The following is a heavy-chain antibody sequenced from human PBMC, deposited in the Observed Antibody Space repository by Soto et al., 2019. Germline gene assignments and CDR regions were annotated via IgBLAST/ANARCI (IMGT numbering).Heavy chain of an antibody. CDR1: GGSISSYY. J-gene: IGHJ4*02. D-gene: IGHD4-17*01. V-gene: IGHV4-59*08. CDR3: ARRYGAYFDY. Sequence: QVQLQESGPGLVKPSETLSLTCTVSGGSISSYYWSWIRQPPGKGLEWIGYIYYSGSTNYNPSLKSRVTRSVDTSKNQFSLKLSSVTAADTAVYFCARRYGAYFDYWGQGTLVTVSS. CDR2: IYYSGST.